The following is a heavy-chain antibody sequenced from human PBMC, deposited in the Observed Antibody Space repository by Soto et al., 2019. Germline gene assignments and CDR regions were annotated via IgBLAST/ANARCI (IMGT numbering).Heavy chain of an antibody. CDR1: GGTFSSYA. CDR2: INPIFGKA. CDR3: AREMTTDRDYYYGIDV. Sequence: QVQLVQSGAEVKKPGSSVKVSCKASGGTFSSYAISWVRQAPGQGLEWMGGINPIFGKANYAQKFQGRVTITADDSTSTAYMELSSLRSEDTAVYYCAREMTTDRDYYYGIDVWGQGTTVTVSS. D-gene: IGHD4-4*01. J-gene: IGHJ6*02. V-gene: IGHV1-69*12.